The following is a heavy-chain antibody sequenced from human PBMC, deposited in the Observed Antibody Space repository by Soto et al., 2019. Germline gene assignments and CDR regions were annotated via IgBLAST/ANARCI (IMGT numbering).Heavy chain of an antibody. CDR3: CSLDYGQWY. CDR1: GFTFGSYG. D-gene: IGHD3-10*01. CDR2: ISSSSSTI. V-gene: IGHV3-48*02. J-gene: IGHJ4*02. Sequence: PVGSLRLSCAASGFTFGSYGMHWVRQAPGKGLEWVSYISSSSSTIYYADSVKGRFTISRDNAKNSLYLQMNSLRDEDKAVYYCCSLDYGQWYWGQGTLVTVSS.